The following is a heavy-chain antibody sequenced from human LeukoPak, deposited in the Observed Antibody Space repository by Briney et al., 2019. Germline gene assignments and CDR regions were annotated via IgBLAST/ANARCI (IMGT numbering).Heavy chain of an antibody. J-gene: IGHJ4*02. CDR2: ISYDGSNK. V-gene: IGHV3-30*04. D-gene: IGHD5-24*01. CDR1: GFTFSSYA. Sequence: GGSLRLSCAASGFTFSSYAMRWVRQAPGKGLEWVAVISYDGSNKYYVDSVKGRFTISRDNSKNTLYLQMNSLRAEDTALYYCARGRDGYNYGDYWGQGTLVTVSS. CDR3: ARGRDGYNYGDY.